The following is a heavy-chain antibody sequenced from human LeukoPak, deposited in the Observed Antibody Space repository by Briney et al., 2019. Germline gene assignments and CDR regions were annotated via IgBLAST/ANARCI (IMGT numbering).Heavy chain of an antibody. CDR3: ARVCRITIFGVDTNYYMDV. J-gene: IGHJ6*03. CDR2: IYYSGST. V-gene: IGHV4-39*07. Sequence: SETLSLTCTVSGGSISSSSYFWGWIRQPPGKGLEWIGSIYYSGSTYYNPSLKSRVTISVDTSKNQFSLKLSSVTAADTAVYYCARVCRITIFGVDTNYYMDVWGKGTTVTVSS. CDR1: GGSISSSSYF. D-gene: IGHD3-3*01.